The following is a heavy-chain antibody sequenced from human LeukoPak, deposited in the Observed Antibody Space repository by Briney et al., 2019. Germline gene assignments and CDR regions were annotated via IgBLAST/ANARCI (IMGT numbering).Heavy chain of an antibody. CDR3: AREGMYYDFWSGYYFGYFDY. D-gene: IGHD3-3*01. Sequence: SETLSLTCAVYGGSFSGYYWSWIRQPPGKGLEWIGEINHSGSTNYNPSLKSRVTISVDTSKNQFSLKLSSVTAADTAVYYCAREGMYYDFWSGYYFGYFDYWGQVTLVTVSS. J-gene: IGHJ4*02. CDR1: GGSFSGYY. V-gene: IGHV4-34*01. CDR2: INHSGST.